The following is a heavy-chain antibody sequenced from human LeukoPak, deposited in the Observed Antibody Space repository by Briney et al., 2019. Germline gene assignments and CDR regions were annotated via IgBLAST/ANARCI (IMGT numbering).Heavy chain of an antibody. Sequence: MTSETLSLTCTVSGGSISTYYWSWIRQPVGKGLEWIGHIKTSGSTHYNPSLRSRITMSVDTSKNQFSLNLSSVTAADTAVYYCAKVAKYYYGSETYFFFEDWGQGTLVTVSS. V-gene: IGHV4-4*07. CDR3: AKVAKYYYGSETYFFFED. J-gene: IGHJ4*02. CDR2: IKTSGST. CDR1: GGSISTYY. D-gene: IGHD3-10*01.